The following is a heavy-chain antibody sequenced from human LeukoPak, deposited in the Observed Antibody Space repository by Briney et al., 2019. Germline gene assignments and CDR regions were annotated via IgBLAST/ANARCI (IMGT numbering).Heavy chain of an antibody. D-gene: IGHD5-12*01. V-gene: IGHV4-59*08. J-gene: IGHJ4*02. CDR3: ARRGPSAYEFDY. Sequence: GSLRLSCAASGLTVDSRYMSWIRQPPGKGLEWIGNMHYSGSTNYNPSLRSRVTISVDTSKNQFSLKLSSVTAADTAVYYCARRGPSAYEFDYWGQGTLVTVSS. CDR2: MHYSGST. CDR1: GLTVDSRY.